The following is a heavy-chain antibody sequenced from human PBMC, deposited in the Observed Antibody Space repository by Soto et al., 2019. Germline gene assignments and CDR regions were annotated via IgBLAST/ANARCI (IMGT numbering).Heavy chain of an antibody. J-gene: IGHJ2*01. Sequence: EVQLVESGGGLVQPGRSLRLSCAASGFTFDAYAMHWVRHAPGKGLAWVSGISWNRGSIGYADSVKGRFPISRDNAKNSLYLQMNSLRAEDTALYYCAKVTTGYCSGGSCPDGYVDLWGSGTLVTVAS. CDR1: GFTFDAYA. V-gene: IGHV3-9*01. D-gene: IGHD2-15*01. CDR2: ISWNRGSI. CDR3: AKVTTGYCSGGSCPDGYVDL.